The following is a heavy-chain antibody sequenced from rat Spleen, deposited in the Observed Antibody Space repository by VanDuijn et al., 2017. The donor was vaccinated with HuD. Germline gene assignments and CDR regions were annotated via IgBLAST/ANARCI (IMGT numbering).Heavy chain of an antibody. CDR3: AARGLSFDY. CDR1: GFTFSNYV. CDR2: ISTGGGNT. Sequence: EGQLVESGGGLVEPGRSLKLSCAASGFTFSNYVMDWVRQAPKKGLEWVASISTGGGNTYYPDSVKGRFTISRDNAKSTLYLQMNSLRSEDTATYYCAARGLSFDYWGQGVMVTVSS. V-gene: IGHV5-25*01. J-gene: IGHJ2*01. D-gene: IGHD4-1*01.